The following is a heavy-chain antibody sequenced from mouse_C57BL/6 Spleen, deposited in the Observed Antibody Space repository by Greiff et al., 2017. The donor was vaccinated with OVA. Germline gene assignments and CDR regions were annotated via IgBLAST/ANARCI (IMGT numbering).Heavy chain of an antibody. V-gene: IGHV1-55*01. CDR3: ARDGSGYVGFAY. CDR2: IYPGSGST. J-gene: IGHJ3*01. D-gene: IGHD3-2*02. CDR1: GYTFTSYW. Sequence: VQLQQPGAELVKPGASVKMSCKASGYTFTSYWITWVKQRPGQGLEWIGDIYPGSGSTNYNEKFKSKATLTVDTSSSTAYMQLSSLTSEDSAVYYCARDGSGYVGFAYWGQGTLVTVSA.